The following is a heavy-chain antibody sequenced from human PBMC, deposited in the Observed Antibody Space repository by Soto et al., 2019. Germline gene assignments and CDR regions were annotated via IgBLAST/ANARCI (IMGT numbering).Heavy chain of an antibody. CDR2: INPNSGGT. V-gene: IGHV1-2*04. CDR3: ARDRLGGSSSWYGMDV. Sequence: VTSVKVSCEASGYSYTGYYMHWVRQAPGQGLEWMGWINPNSGGTNYAQKFQGWVTMTRDTSISTAYMELSRLRSDDTAVYYCARDRLGGSSSWYGMDVWGQGTTVTVSS. J-gene: IGHJ6*02. CDR1: GYSYTGYY. D-gene: IGHD6-13*01.